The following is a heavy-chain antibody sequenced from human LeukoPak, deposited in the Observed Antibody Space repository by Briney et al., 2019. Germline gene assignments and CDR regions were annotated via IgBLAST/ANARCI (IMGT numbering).Heavy chain of an antibody. J-gene: IGHJ6*04. D-gene: IGHD3-10*02. CDR2: ISSSSLYI. CDR3: AELGITMIGGV. Sequence: GESLRLSCAASGFTFSSYSMNWVRQAPGKGLEGVSSISSSSLYIYYADSVKGRFTISRDNAKNSLYLQMNSLRAEDTAVYYCAELGITMIGGVWGKGTTVTISS. V-gene: IGHV3-21*01. CDR1: GFTFSSYS.